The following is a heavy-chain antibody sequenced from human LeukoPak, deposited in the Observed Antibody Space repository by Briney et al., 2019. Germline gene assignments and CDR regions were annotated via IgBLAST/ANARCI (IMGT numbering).Heavy chain of an antibody. Sequence: GGSLRLSCAASGLTFSSYAMSWVRQAPGKGLEWVSAISGSGGSTYYADSVKGRFTISRDNSKNTLYLQMNSLRAEDTAVYYCAKVQYVYYGSGSDGMDVWGQGTTVTVSS. CDR2: ISGSGGST. D-gene: IGHD3-10*01. J-gene: IGHJ6*02. V-gene: IGHV3-23*01. CDR1: GLTFSSYA. CDR3: AKVQYVYYGSGSDGMDV.